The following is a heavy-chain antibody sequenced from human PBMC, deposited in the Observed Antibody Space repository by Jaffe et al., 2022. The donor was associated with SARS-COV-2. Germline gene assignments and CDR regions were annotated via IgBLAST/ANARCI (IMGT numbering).Heavy chain of an antibody. CDR1: GFTFSSYG. CDR3: AKDRGEQWLVYYFDY. Sequence: QVQLVESGGGVVQPGRSLRLSCAASGFTFSSYGMHWVRQAPGKGLEWVAVISYDGSNKYYADSVKGRFTISRDNSKNTLYLQMNSLRAEDTAVYYCAKDRGEQWLVYYFDYWGQGTLVTVSS. D-gene: IGHD6-19*01. V-gene: IGHV3-30*18. CDR2: ISYDGSNK. J-gene: IGHJ4*02.